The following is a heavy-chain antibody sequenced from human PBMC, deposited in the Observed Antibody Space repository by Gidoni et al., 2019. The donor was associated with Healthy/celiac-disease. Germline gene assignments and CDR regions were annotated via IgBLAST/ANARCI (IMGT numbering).Heavy chain of an antibody. Sequence: QVQLVQSGAEVKKPGSSVKVSCKASVGTFSSYTISWVRQAPGQGLEWMGRIIPILGIANYAQKFQGRVTITADKSTSTAYMELSSLRSEDTAVYYCARDSASIAAEGGGDVWGQGTTVTVSS. CDR2: IIPILGIA. CDR3: ARDSASIAAEGGGDV. CDR1: VGTFSSYT. D-gene: IGHD6-6*01. J-gene: IGHJ6*02. V-gene: IGHV1-69*08.